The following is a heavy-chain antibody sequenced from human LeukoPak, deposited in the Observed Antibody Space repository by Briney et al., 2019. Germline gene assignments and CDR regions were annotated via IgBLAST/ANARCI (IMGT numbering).Heavy chain of an antibody. J-gene: IGHJ6*03. V-gene: IGHV1-69*06. Sequence: ASVKVSCKASGDTFSSYAISWVRQAPGQGLEWMGGIIPIFGTTNYAQKFQDRVTITADKSTSTAYMELSSLRSVDTAVYYCARVVGLTGYSSSWYSGYYYYMDVWGKGTTVTVSS. CDR1: GDTFSSYA. CDR3: ARVVGLTGYSSSWYSGYYYYMDV. D-gene: IGHD6-13*01. CDR2: IIPIFGTT.